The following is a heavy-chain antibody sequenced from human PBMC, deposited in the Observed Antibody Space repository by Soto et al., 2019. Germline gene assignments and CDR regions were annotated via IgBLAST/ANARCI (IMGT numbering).Heavy chain of an antibody. J-gene: IGHJ6*03. Sequence: QVQLQESGPGLVKPSETLSLTCTVSGGPIRSYYWSWIRQPPGKGLEWIGYTYYSGSTNYNPSLKSRVTISVDTSKNQFSMNVSSVTAADTAVYYCARHYCSGGSCYLDYYYYMDVWGKGTTVTVSS. CDR2: TYYSGST. CDR1: GGPIRSYY. D-gene: IGHD2-15*01. CDR3: ARHYCSGGSCYLDYYYYMDV. V-gene: IGHV4-59*01.